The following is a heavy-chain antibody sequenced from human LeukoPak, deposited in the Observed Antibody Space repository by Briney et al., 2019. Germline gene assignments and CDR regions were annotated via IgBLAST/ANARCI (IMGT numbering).Heavy chain of an antibody. CDR3: AKGDFEYNWFDP. J-gene: IGHJ5*02. CDR2: ISYDGSSE. Sequence: GGSLRLSCAASGFTFSNAYMNWVRQAPGKGLEWVAFISYDGSSEYYADSVKGRFTISRDNSKNTLYLHMNSLRAEDTAVYYCAKGDFEYNWFDPWGQGTLVTVSS. D-gene: IGHD3/OR15-3a*01. CDR1: GFTFSNAY. V-gene: IGHV3-30*18.